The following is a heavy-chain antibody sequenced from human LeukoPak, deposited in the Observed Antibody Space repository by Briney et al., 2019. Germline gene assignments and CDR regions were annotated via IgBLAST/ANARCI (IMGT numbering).Heavy chain of an antibody. CDR2: ISSGSTI. CDR3: ADDRFDY. D-gene: IGHD3-10*01. CDR1: GFTFSSYE. Sequence: GGSLRLSCAASGFTFSSYEMNWVRQAPGKGLEWVSYISSGSTIYYADSVKGRFTISRDNAKNSLYLQMNSLRAEDTAVYYCADDRFDYWGQGTLVTVSS. J-gene: IGHJ4*02. V-gene: IGHV3-48*03.